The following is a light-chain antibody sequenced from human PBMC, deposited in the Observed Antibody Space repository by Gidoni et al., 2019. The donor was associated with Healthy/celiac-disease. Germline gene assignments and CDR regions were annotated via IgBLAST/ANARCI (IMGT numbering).Light chain of an antibody. J-gene: IGKJ3*01. CDR2: GAS. CDR3: QQYGSSFT. CDR1: QSVSSSY. V-gene: IGKV3-20*01. Sequence: EIVLTPSPGTLSLSPGERATLPCRASQSVSSSYLACYQQKPGQAPRLLIYGASSRATGIPDRFSSSGSGADFTLTISRLDPEDFAVYYCQQYGSSFTFGPGTKVEIK.